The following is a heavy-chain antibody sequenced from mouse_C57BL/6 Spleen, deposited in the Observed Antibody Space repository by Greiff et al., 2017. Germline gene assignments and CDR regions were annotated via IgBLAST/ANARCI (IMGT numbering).Heavy chain of an antibody. CDR3: ARGDYDYGFAY. CDR2: IYPSDSET. D-gene: IGHD2-4*01. Sequence: QVQLKQPGAELVRPGSSVKLSCKASGYTFTSYWMDWVKQRPGQGLEWIGNIYPSDSETHYNQKFKDKATLTVDKSSSTAYMQLSSLTSEDSAVYYCARGDYDYGFAYWGQGTLVTVSA. J-gene: IGHJ3*01. CDR1: GYTFTSYW. V-gene: IGHV1-61*01.